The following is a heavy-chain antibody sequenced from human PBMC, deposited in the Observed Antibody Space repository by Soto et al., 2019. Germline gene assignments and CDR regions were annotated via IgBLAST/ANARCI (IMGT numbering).Heavy chain of an antibody. J-gene: IGHJ4*02. CDR3: ARGPPFH. V-gene: IGHV4-30-2*01. CDR1: GGSISSGGYS. Sequence: QLQLQESGAGLVKPSQTLSLTCSVPGGSISSGGYSWSWIRQPPGKGLEWIGYIYHSGSTYYNPFLKSRVTTSVDRSKTQYFLKLSSVTAADTAVYYCARGPPFHWGQGTLCTVSS. D-gene: IGHD3-16*01. CDR2: IYHSGST.